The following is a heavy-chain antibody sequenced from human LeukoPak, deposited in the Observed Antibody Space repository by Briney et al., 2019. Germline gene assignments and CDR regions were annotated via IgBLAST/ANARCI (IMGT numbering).Heavy chain of an antibody. CDR3: ARDSRPTTTVTPYYYYYMDV. CDR2: IYYSGST. D-gene: IGHD4-11*01. Sequence: KTSETLSLTCTVSGGSISSSSYYWGWIRQPPGKGLEWIGSIYYSGSTYYNPSLKSRVTISVDTSKNQFSLKLSSVTAADTAVYYCARDSRPTTTVTPYYYYYMDVWGKGTTVTVSS. J-gene: IGHJ6*03. CDR1: GGSISSSSYY. V-gene: IGHV4-39*07.